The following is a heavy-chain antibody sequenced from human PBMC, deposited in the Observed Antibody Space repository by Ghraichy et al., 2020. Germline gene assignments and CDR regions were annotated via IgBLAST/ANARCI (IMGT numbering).Heavy chain of an antibody. V-gene: IGHV1-2*02. J-gene: IGHJ3*02. Sequence: ASVKVSCKASGYTFTGYYMHWVRQAPGQGLEWMGWINPNSGGTNYAQKFQGRVTMTRDTSISTAYMELSRLRSDDTAVYYCARVGLEGATKFGKHSAFDIWGQGTMVTVSS. CDR3: ARVGLEGATKFGKHSAFDI. CDR1: GYTFTGYY. CDR2: INPNSGGT. D-gene: IGHD1-26*01.